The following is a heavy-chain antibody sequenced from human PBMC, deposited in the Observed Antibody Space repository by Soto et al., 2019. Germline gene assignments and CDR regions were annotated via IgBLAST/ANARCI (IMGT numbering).Heavy chain of an antibody. CDR1: GGSISSGGYY. CDR2: IYYSGST. J-gene: IGHJ6*02. D-gene: IGHD2-2*01. Sequence: KPSETLSLTCTVSGGSISSGGYYWRWIRQHPGKGLGWIGYIYYSGSTYYNPSLKSRVTISVDTSKNQFSLEPSSVTAAHTAVYYGARGAVVPAASVGGEHYYYLYCMDVLDQGTTVDVSS. CDR3: ARGAVVPAASVGGEHYYYLYCMDV. V-gene: IGHV4-31*03.